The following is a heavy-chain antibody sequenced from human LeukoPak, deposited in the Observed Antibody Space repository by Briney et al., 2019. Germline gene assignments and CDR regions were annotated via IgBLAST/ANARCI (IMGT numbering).Heavy chain of an antibody. Sequence: TGGSLRLSCAASGFTFSSYSMNWVRQAPGKGLEWVSFITRNSNSIHYADSVKGRFTISRDNAKNSLYLQMNSLRAEDTALYYCARFKLSSGYDPFDYWGQGILVTVSS. CDR2: ITRNSNSI. CDR1: GFTFSSYS. V-gene: IGHV3-21*01. J-gene: IGHJ4*02. D-gene: IGHD3-22*01. CDR3: ARFKLSSGYDPFDY.